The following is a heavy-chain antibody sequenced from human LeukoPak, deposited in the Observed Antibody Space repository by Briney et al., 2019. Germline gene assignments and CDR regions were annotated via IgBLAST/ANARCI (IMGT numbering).Heavy chain of an antibody. D-gene: IGHD2-15*01. J-gene: IGHJ5*02. CDR1: GFTFSTYA. Sequence: GGSLRLSCAASGFTFSTYAMTWVRQAPGKGLEWVSTISGSGDNTYYADSVKGRFTISRDNSKNTLYLQMNSLRAEDTAVYYCAREGYCSGGSCLRNWLDPWGQGTLVTVSS. V-gene: IGHV3-23*01. CDR3: AREGYCSGGSCLRNWLDP. CDR2: ISGSGDNT.